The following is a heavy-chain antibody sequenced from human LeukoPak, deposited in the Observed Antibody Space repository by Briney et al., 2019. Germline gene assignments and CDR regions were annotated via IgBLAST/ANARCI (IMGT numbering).Heavy chain of an antibody. CDR1: GFTFSSYG. CDR2: IRYDGSNK. CDR3: AKEERWLQQTGTRFDY. V-gene: IGHV3-30*02. Sequence: PGGSLRLSCAASGFTFSSYGMHWVRQAPGKGLEWVAFIRYDGSNKYYADSVKGRFTISRDNSKNTLYLQMNSLRAEDTAVYYCAKEERWLQQTGTRFDYWGQGTLVTVSS. D-gene: IGHD5-24*01. J-gene: IGHJ4*02.